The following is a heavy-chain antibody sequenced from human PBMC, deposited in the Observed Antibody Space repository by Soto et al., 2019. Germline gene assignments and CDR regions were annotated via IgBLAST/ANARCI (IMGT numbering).Heavy chain of an antibody. CDR1: GFTFSSYA. V-gene: IGHV3-23*01. D-gene: IGHD6-19*01. CDR3: ARRSSGWYFDY. CDR2: ISGSGGST. J-gene: IGHJ4*02. Sequence: EVQLLESGGGLVQPGGSLRLSCAASGFTFSSYAMSWVRQAPGKGLEWVSAISGSGGSTYYADSVKGRFTISRETSKNTMYLQMNSLRAEDTAVYYCARRSSGWYFDYWGQGTLVTVSS.